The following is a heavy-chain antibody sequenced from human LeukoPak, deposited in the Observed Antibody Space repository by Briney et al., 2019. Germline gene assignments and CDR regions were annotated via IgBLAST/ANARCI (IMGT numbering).Heavy chain of an antibody. D-gene: IGHD3-3*01. J-gene: IGHJ4*02. Sequence: SETLSLTCTVSGDSISNNLYYWSWIRQPPGKGLEWIGYIYYSGSTNYNPSLKSRVTISVDTSKNQFSLKLSSVTAADTAVYYCARRDDFWALDYWGQGTLVTVSS. CDR3: ARRDDFWALDY. CDR2: IYYSGST. CDR1: GDSISNNLYY. V-gene: IGHV4-61*01.